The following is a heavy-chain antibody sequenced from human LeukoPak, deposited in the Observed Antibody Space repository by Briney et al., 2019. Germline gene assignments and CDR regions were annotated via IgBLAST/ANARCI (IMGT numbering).Heavy chain of an antibody. CDR1: GFTFDDYA. CDR2: ISWNSGSI. Sequence: PGGSLRLSCAASGFTFDDYAMHWVRQAPGKGLEWVSGISWNSGSIGYADSVKGRFTVSRDNSNNRLYLQMSGLTAADTAVYYCAKDRSIGTYYTFDHWGQGTLVTVSS. CDR3: AKDRSIGTYYTFDH. D-gene: IGHD1-26*01. J-gene: IGHJ4*02. V-gene: IGHV3-9*01.